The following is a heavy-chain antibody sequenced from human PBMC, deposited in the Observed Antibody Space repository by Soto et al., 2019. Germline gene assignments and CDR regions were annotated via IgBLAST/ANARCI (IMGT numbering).Heavy chain of an antibody. CDR2: IYPGDSDT. Sequence: ESLKISCKGSGYSFTSYWIGRVRQMPGKGLEWMGIIYPGDSDTRYSPSFQGQVTISADKSISTAYLQWSSLKASDTAMYYCARLGIAAAGTRVYYFSGMDVWCQGTTVTVSS. CDR1: GYSFTSYW. V-gene: IGHV5-51*01. D-gene: IGHD6-13*01. J-gene: IGHJ6*02. CDR3: ARLGIAAAGTRVYYFSGMDV.